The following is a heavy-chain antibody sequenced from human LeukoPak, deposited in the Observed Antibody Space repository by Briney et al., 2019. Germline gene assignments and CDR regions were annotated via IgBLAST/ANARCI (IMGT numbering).Heavy chain of an antibody. D-gene: IGHD6-13*01. V-gene: IGHV3-23*01. Sequence: PGASLRLSCAASGFTFSSYAMSWVRQAPGKGLEWVSSIGGSGGSAYYADSVKGRFTISRDNSKNTLYLQMNSLRAEDTAVYYCAKVETAAAATLRGFDYWGQGTLVTVSS. CDR2: IGGSGGSA. CDR3: AKVETAAAATLRGFDY. J-gene: IGHJ4*02. CDR1: GFTFSSYA.